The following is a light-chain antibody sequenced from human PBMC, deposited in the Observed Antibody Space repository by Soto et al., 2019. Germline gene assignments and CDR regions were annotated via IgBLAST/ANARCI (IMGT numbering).Light chain of an antibody. Sequence: DVPMTQSPSTLSASVGDRVTITCRASQSISSWLAWYQQKPGKAPKLLIYKASSLESGVPSRFSGSGSGTEFTLTSSSLQHDDFATYSCQQYNAYPYTFGQGTNLGIK. V-gene: IGKV1-5*03. CDR3: QQYNAYPYT. J-gene: IGKJ2*01. CDR2: KAS. CDR1: QSISSW.